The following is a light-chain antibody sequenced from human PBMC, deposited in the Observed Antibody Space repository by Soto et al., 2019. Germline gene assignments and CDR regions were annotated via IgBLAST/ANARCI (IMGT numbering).Light chain of an antibody. J-gene: IGKJ4*01. CDR3: QQRSNWPLT. CDR2: DAS. Sequence: EIVLTQSPATLSLYPGERATLSCRASQSVSNYLAWYQQKPGQAPRLLIYDASNRATGIPARFSGSGSGTDFTLTISSLEPEDFAVYYCQQRSNWPLTFGGGNKVEIK. V-gene: IGKV3-11*01. CDR1: QSVSNY.